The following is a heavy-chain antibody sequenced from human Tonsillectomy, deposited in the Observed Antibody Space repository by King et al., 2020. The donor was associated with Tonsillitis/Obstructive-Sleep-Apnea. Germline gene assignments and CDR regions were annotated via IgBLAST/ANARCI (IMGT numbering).Heavy chain of an antibody. CDR2: IYYSGST. CDR1: GGSISSYY. CDR3: ARDMVLEAGGDAFDI. D-gene: IGHD2-8*01. Sequence: LQLQESGPGLVKPSETLSLTCSVSGGSISSYYRSWIRQPPGKGLEWIGYIYYSGSTNCNPSLKSRVTISLDTSKNQLSLKLSSVTAADTAVYYCARDMVLEAGGDAFDIWGQGTMVTVSS. V-gene: IGHV4-59*01. J-gene: IGHJ3*02.